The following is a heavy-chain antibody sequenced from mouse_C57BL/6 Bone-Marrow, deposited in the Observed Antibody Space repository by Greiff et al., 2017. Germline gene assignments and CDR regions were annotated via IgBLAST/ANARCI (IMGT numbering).Heavy chain of an antibody. Sequence: VQLQQSGPVLVKPGASVKMSCKASGYTFTDYYMNWVKQSHGKSLEWIGVLNPYNGGTSYNQKFKGKATLTVDKSSSTAYMELNSLTSEDSAVYYCAYSFYAMDYWGQGTSVTVSS. CDR2: LNPYNGGT. D-gene: IGHD2-12*01. V-gene: IGHV1-19*01. J-gene: IGHJ4*01. CDR1: GYTFTDYY. CDR3: AYSFYAMDY.